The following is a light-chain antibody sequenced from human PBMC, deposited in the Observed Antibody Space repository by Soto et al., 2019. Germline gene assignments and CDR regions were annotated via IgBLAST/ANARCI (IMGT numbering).Light chain of an antibody. Sequence: DIQMTQSPSTLSASVGDRVTITCRASQSISSWLAWYQQKPGKAPKLLIYDASSLESGVPSRFSGSGSGTEFTLTISSLQPDDFATYYCQQRSNWITFGQGTRLEIK. J-gene: IGKJ5*01. CDR1: QSISSW. V-gene: IGKV1-5*01. CDR2: DAS. CDR3: QQRSNWIT.